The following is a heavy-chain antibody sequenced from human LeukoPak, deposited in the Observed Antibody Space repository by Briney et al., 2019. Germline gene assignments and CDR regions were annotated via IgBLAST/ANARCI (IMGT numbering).Heavy chain of an antibody. Sequence: KPSETLSLTCAVSGVSISSFYWSWIRQPPGKGLQWIGYVFHTGDTNYNPSLKGRVTMSLDTSKDQVSLGLTSVTAADTAVYFCARHPFATPFDHWGRGTLVTVSS. J-gene: IGHJ4*02. V-gene: IGHV4-59*08. CDR1: GVSISSFY. D-gene: IGHD2-15*01. CDR3: ARHPFATPFDH. CDR2: VFHTGDT.